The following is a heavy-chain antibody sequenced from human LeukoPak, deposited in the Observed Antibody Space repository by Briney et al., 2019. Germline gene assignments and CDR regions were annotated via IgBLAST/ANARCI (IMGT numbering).Heavy chain of an antibody. CDR2: MSPDSGDT. CDR1: GYTFTDYY. Sequence: ASVKVSCKASGYTFTDYYINWVRQAPGQGLEWMGWMSPDSGDTGYAHKFQGRVTITRNTSISTAYMELRSLTFEDTAVYYCARVRLRNGYNWFDPWGQGTLVTVSS. J-gene: IGHJ5*02. D-gene: IGHD3-3*01. CDR3: ARVRLRNGYNWFDP. V-gene: IGHV1-8*03.